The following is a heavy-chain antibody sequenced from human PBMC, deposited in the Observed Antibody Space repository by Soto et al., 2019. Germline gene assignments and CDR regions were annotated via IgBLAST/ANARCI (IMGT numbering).Heavy chain of an antibody. CDR3: ARGEAREVQLLLHDAFDI. Sequence: ASVQVSCKASCYFFASYSMHWVRQAPGQGLEWMGMINPNSGNTGYAQKFQGRVTMTRNTSISTAYMELSSLRSEDTAVYYCARGEAREVQLLLHDAFDIWGQGTMVTVSS. D-gene: IGHD2-2*01. J-gene: IGHJ3*02. V-gene: IGHV1-8*02. CDR1: CYFFASYS. CDR2: INPNSGNT.